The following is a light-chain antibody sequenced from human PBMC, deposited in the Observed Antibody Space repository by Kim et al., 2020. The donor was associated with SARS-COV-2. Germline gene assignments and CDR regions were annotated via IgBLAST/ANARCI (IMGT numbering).Light chain of an antibody. CDR1: SSNVGGYNY. V-gene: IGLV2-8*01. CDR3: SSYAGSNNWV. J-gene: IGLJ2*01. CDR2: EVS. Sequence: GQSVTSSCTGTSSNVGGYNYVSWYQQHPGKAPKLMIYEVSRRPSGVPDRFSGSKSGNTASLTVSGLQAEDEADYYCSSYAGSNNWVFGGGTKLTVL.